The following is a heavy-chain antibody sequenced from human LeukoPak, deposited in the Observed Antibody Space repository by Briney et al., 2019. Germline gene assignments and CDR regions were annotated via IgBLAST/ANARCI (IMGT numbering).Heavy chain of an antibody. Sequence: ASVKVSCKASGYTFTSYGISWVRQAPGQGLEWMGCISAYNGNTNYAQKLQGRVTMTTDTSTSTAYMELRSLRSDDTAVYYCARFNDYVWGSLSSNWFDPWGQGTLVTVSS. CDR2: ISAYNGNT. D-gene: IGHD3-16*01. J-gene: IGHJ5*02. CDR1: GYTFTSYG. CDR3: ARFNDYVWGSLSSNWFDP. V-gene: IGHV1-18*01.